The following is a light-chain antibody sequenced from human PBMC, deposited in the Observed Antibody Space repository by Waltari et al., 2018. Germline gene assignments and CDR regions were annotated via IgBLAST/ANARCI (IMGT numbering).Light chain of an antibody. CDR3: QQYYNSPST. J-gene: IGKJ1*01. Sequence: DFVMTQSPDSLAVSLGERAFINYKSSQSVFSRANFKNYLAWYQQRPGQPPNLLIYWASTRASGVPDRFVGSQSGSDFTLTINNLQPEDAGIYYCQQYYNSPSTFGQGTRLEIK. CDR2: WAS. CDR1: QSVFSRANFKNY. V-gene: IGKV4-1*01.